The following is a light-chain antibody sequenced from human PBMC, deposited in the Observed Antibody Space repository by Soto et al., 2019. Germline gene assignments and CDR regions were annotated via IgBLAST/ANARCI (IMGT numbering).Light chain of an antibody. Sequence: EIVLTQSPGTLSLSPGERATLSCRASQSVSSSQLAWYQQRPGQAPRLLIYGASSRATGIPDRFSGSGSGTDFTLTISSLQSEDFAVYYCQQYNNWPWTFGQGTKVDIK. CDR2: GAS. J-gene: IGKJ1*01. V-gene: IGKV3-20*01. CDR1: QSVSSSQ. CDR3: QQYNNWPWT.